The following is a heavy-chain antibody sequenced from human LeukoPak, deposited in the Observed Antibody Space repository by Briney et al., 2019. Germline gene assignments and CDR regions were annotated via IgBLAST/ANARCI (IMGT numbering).Heavy chain of an antibody. CDR2: IIPIFGTA. CDR1: GGTFSSYA. CDR3: ARGRDGYNYRSPLDY. D-gene: IGHD5-24*01. Sequence: GASVQVSCKASGGTFSSYAISWVRQAPGQGLEWMGGIIPIFGTANYAQKFQGRITITADESTSTAYMELSSLRSEDTAVYYCARGRDGYNYRSPLDYWGQGTLVTVSS. J-gene: IGHJ4*02. V-gene: IGHV1-69*01.